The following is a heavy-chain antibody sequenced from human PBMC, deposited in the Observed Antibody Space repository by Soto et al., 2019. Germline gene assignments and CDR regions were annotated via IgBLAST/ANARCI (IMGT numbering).Heavy chain of an antibody. D-gene: IGHD2-21*01. CDR3: ARDHISPGWFDP. J-gene: IGHJ5*02. Sequence: SETLSLTCAVSGGSISSYYWSWIRQPPGKGLEWIGYIYYIGSTNYNPSLKSRVTISVDTSKNQFSLKLSSVTAADTAVYYCARDHISPGWFDPWGQGTLVTVSS. V-gene: IGHV4-59*01. CDR1: GGSISSYY. CDR2: IYYIGST.